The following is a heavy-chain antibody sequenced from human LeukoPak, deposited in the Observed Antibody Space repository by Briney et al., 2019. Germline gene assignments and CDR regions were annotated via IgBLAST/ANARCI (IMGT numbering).Heavy chain of an antibody. CDR2: IYYSGST. V-gene: IGHV4-30-4*08. CDR1: GGSVSSGDYY. J-gene: IGHJ4*02. D-gene: IGHD5-12*01. Sequence: TSETLSLTCTVSGGSVSSGDYYWSWIRQPPGKGLEWIGYIYYSGSTYYNPSLKSRVTISVDTSKNQFSLKLSSVTAADTAVYYCARVLATTEYYFDYWGQGTLVTVSS. CDR3: ARVLATTEYYFDY.